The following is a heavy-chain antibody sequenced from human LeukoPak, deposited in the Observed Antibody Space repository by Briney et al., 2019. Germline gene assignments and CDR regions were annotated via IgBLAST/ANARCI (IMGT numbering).Heavy chain of an antibody. D-gene: IGHD3-9*01. J-gene: IGHJ4*02. CDR2: IVGSNGKT. CDR3: VSGLLRYSIDY. Sequence: SGGSLRLSCAASGFTFSTYTMHWFRQAPGKGLDWVSGIVGSNGKTYYADSVKGRFIISRDNSKNTLYLQMSSLRAEDTAVYYCVSGLLRYSIDYWGQGTLVTVSS. V-gene: IGHV3-23*01. CDR1: GFTFSTYT.